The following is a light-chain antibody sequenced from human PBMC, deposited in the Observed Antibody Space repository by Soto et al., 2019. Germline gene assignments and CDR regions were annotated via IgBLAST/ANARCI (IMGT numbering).Light chain of an antibody. CDR2: EVT. V-gene: IGLV2-23*02. Sequence: QSALTQPASVSGSPGQSITISCTGTSSYVGSYNFVSWYQQQPGKAPKLMIYEVTKRPSGVSNRFSASKSGNTASLIISGLQAEDEADYYCCSLAGDSTVIFGGGTKVTVL. CDR1: SSYVGSYNF. CDR3: CSLAGDSTVI. J-gene: IGLJ2*01.